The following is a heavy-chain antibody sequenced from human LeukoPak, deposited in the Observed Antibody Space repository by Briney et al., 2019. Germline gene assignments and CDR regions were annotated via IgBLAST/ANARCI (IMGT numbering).Heavy chain of an antibody. CDR1: GFTFSSYW. CDR3: VGGNSFDY. D-gene: IGHD3-16*01. V-gene: IGHV3-7*01. Sequence: GGSLRLSCAASGFTFSSYWMSWVRQAPGKGLEWVANIKEDGSEKYHVDSVKGRFTISRDNAKNSLSLQMNSLRAEDTALYYCVGGNSFDYWGQGTLVAVSS. CDR2: IKEDGSEK. J-gene: IGHJ4*02.